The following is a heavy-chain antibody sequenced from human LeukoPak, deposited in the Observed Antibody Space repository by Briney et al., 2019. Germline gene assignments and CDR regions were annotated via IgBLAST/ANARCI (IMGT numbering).Heavy chain of an antibody. CDR2: ISYDGDHK. CDR1: GFTVSSNY. Sequence: GGSLRLSCAASGFTVSSNYMSWVRQAPGKGLEWVAVISYDGDHKYYPDSVKGRFTISRDNSKNTVYLQMNSLRVEDTAVYFCAREYYSGNYYVFDYWGQGTLVTVSS. D-gene: IGHD1-26*01. CDR3: AREYYSGNYYVFDY. V-gene: IGHV3-30-3*01. J-gene: IGHJ4*02.